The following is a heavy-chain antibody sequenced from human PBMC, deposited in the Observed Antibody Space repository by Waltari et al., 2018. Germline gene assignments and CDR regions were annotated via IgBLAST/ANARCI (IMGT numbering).Heavy chain of an antibody. CDR2: IIPIFGTA. CDR1: GGTFSSYA. CDR3: ARSGTYDFWSGYYYYFDY. V-gene: IGHV1-69*12. J-gene: IGHJ4*02. Sequence: QVQLVQSGAEVKKPGSSVKVSCKASGGTFSSYAISWVRQAPGQGLEWMGGIIPIFGTANYAQKFQGRVTITADESTSTAYMELSSLRSEDTAVYYCARSGTYDFWSGYYYYFDYWGQGTLVTVSS. D-gene: IGHD3-3*01.